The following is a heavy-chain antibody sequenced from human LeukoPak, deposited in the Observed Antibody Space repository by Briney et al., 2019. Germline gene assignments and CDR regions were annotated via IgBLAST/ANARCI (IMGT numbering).Heavy chain of an antibody. J-gene: IGHJ5*02. Sequence: SETLSLTCTVSGGSISSSSYYWGWIRQPPGKGLEWIGSIYYSGSTYYNPSLKSRVTISVDTSKNQFSLKLSSVTAADTAVYYCARQDPLSNWFDPWGQGTLVTVSS. V-gene: IGHV4-39*01. CDR1: GGSISSSSYY. CDR2: IYYSGST. CDR3: ARQDPLSNWFDP.